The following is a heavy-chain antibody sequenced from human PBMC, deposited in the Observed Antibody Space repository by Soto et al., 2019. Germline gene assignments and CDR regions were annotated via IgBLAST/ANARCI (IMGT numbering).Heavy chain of an antibody. CDR3: ARSSGYLPGGY. V-gene: IGHV4-38-2*01. J-gene: IGHJ4*02. D-gene: IGHD5-12*01. Sequence: SETLSLTCGVSGYLISSGYYWGWIRQPPGKGLEWIGIIHHTGTTYCNPSLKSQVTISVDTSNNQFSLKLTSVTAADTAVYFCARSSGYLPGGYWGQGTQVTVSS. CDR1: GYLISSGYY. CDR2: IHHTGTT.